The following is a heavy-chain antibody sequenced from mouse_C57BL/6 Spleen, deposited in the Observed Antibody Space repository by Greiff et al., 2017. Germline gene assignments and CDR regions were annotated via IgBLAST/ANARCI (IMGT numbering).Heavy chain of an antibody. J-gene: IGHJ3*01. V-gene: IGHV2-2*01. Sequence: QVQLKESGPGLVQPSQSLSITCTVSGFSLTSYGVHWVRQSPGKGLEWLGVIWRGGSTAYNAAFISRLSISKDNSKSHVFFKMNSLQADATDIYDSARNGAMVPFAYWGQGTLVTVSA. CDR3: ARNGAMVPFAY. CDR2: IWRGGST. D-gene: IGHD1-1*02. CDR1: GFSLTSYG.